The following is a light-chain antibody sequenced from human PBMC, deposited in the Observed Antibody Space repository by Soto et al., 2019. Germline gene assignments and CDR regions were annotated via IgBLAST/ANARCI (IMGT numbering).Light chain of an antibody. CDR2: DAS. V-gene: IGKV3-11*01. Sequence: EIVLTQSPATLSLSPGERATLSCRASQSVSNYLAWYQQKPGQAPRLLLYDASNRATGIPAKFSGSGSGTDFTLTITSLEPEDFAVYYCQQRTNWYTFGQGTKLEIK. J-gene: IGKJ2*01. CDR1: QSVSNY. CDR3: QQRTNWYT.